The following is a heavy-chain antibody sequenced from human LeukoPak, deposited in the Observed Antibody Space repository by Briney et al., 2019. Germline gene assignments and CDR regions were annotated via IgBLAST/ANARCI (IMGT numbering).Heavy chain of an antibody. Sequence: PSETLSLTCAVYGGSFSGYCWSWIRQPPGKGLEWIGEINHSGSTNYNPSLKSRVTISVDTSKNQFSLKLSSVTAADTAVYYCARGRYSSSWYDYWGQGTLVTVSS. CDR2: INHSGST. CDR1: GGSFSGYC. CDR3: ARGRYSSSWYDY. V-gene: IGHV4-34*01. J-gene: IGHJ4*02. D-gene: IGHD6-13*01.